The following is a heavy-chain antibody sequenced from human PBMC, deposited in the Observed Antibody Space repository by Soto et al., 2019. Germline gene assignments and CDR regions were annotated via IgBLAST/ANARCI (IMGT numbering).Heavy chain of an antibody. CDR1: GFTFSDYY. CDR3: ARDSHGYSGYDLYNY. J-gene: IGHJ4*02. Sequence: GGSLRLSCAASGFTFSDYYMSWIRQAPGKGLEWVSYISSSSTYTNYADSVKGRFTISRDNAKNSLYLQMNSLRAEDTALYYCARDSHGYSGYDLYNYWGQGTLVTVSS. V-gene: IGHV3-11*06. D-gene: IGHD5-12*01. CDR2: ISSSSTYT.